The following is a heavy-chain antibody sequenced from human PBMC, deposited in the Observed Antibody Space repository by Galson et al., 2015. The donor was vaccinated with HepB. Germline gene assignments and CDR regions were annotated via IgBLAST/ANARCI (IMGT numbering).Heavy chain of an antibody. CDR1: GYTFTGYY. Sequence: SVKVSCKASGYTFTGYYMHWVRQAPGQGLEWMGWINPNSGGTNYAQKFQGRVTMTRDTSISTAYMELSRLRSDDTAVYYCARARYYYYYGMDVWGQGTTVTASS. CDR2: INPNSGGT. CDR3: ARARYYYYYGMDV. V-gene: IGHV1-2*02. J-gene: IGHJ6*02.